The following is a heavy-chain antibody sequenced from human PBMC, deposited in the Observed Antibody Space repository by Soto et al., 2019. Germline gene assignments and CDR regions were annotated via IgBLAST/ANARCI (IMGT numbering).Heavy chain of an antibody. J-gene: IGHJ6*02. D-gene: IGHD6-6*01. CDR2: ISAYNSNT. CDR3: ARDMRQLAPYLYFGLDV. V-gene: IGHV1-18*01. CDR1: GYTFTNYG. Sequence: ASVKVSCKASGYTFTNYGSSWGRQAPGQGLEWMGWISAYNSNTEYAEKFQGRVTMTSDTSTTTAYLELRSLRSDDTALYYCARDMRQLAPYLYFGLDVWGQGTAVTVSS.